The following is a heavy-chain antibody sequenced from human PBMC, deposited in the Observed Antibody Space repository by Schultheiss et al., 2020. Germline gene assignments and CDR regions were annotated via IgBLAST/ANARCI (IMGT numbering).Heavy chain of an antibody. J-gene: IGHJ4*02. D-gene: IGHD1-26*01. V-gene: IGHV3-74*01. Sequence: GGSLRLSCAASGFTFSSYAMHWVRQVPGKGHVWVSRISSDGSDIIYADSVKGRFTISRDNSKNTLYLQMNSLRAEDTAVYYCAISGSYYHYFDYWGQGTLVTVCS. CDR1: GFTFSSYA. CDR3: AISGSYYHYFDY. CDR2: ISSDGSDI.